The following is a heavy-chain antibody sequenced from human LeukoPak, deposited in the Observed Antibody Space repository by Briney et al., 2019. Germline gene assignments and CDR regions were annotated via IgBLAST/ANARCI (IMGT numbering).Heavy chain of an antibody. J-gene: IGHJ6*03. CDR2: ISSSGSTI. V-gene: IGHV3-11*04. D-gene: IGHD5-18*01. CDR3: AKDDGRGYSYGPRYMDV. CDR1: GFTFSDYY. Sequence: GGSLRLSCAASGFTFSDYYMSWIRQAPGKGLEWVSYISSSGSTIYYADSVKGRFTISRDNSKNTLYLQMNSLRAEDTAVYYCAKDDGRGYSYGPRYMDVWGKGTTVTVSS.